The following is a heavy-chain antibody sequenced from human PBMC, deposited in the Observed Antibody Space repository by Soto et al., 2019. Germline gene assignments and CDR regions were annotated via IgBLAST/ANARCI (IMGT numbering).Heavy chain of an antibody. D-gene: IGHD2-15*01. CDR3: AKQGLPHHNWFDP. V-gene: IGHV3-30*18. J-gene: IGHJ5*02. CDR2: ISYDGSNK. Sequence: HPGGSLRLSCAASGFTFSSYGIHWVRQAPGKGLEWVAVISYDGSNKYYADSVKDRFTISRDNSKNTLYLQVNSLRADDTAVYYCAKQGLPHHNWFDPWGQGTLVTVSS. CDR1: GFTFSSYG.